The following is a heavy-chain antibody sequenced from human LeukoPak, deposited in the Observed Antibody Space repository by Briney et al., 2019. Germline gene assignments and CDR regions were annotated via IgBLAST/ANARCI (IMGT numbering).Heavy chain of an antibody. D-gene: IGHD2-15*01. J-gene: IGHJ4*02. V-gene: IGHV1-2*02. CDR3: ARPYCSGGSCHDYFDY. CDR2: INPHTDGT. Sequence: ASVKVSCKASGYTFTGYYMHWVRQAPGQGLEWMGWINPHTDGTNYAQKFQGRVTMTRDTSISTAYMELSGLTSDDTAVYYCARPYCSGGSCHDYFDYWGQGTLVTVSS. CDR1: GYTFTGYY.